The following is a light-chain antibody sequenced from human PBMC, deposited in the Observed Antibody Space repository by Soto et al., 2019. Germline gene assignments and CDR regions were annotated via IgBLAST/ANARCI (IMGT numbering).Light chain of an antibody. Sequence: QSVLTQPPSVSAAPGQKVTISCSGSSSNIGIDNVSWYQTLPGTAPKLLIYDNNKRPSGIPDRFSGSKSGTSATLGITGLQTGDEADYYCGTCDSTLNVWVFGGGTKLTVL. J-gene: IGLJ3*02. V-gene: IGLV1-51*01. CDR2: DNN. CDR1: SSNIGIDN. CDR3: GTCDSTLNVWV.